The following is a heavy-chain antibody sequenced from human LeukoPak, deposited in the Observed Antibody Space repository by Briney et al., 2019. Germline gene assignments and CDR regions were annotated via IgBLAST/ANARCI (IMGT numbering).Heavy chain of an antibody. V-gene: IGHV1-18*01. CDR2: ISAYNGNT. D-gene: IGHD2-2*01. Sequence: ASVKVSCKGSGYTFTSYGISRVRHGPGQGLEWMGWISAYNGNTNYAQKLQGRVTMTTDTSTSTAYMELRSLRSDDTAVYYCARDISVVPAAIRSDYWGQGTLVTVSS. J-gene: IGHJ4*02. CDR3: ARDISVVPAAIRSDY. CDR1: GYTFTSYG.